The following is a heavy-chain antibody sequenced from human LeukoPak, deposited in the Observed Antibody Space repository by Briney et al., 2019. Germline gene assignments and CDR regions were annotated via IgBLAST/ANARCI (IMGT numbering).Heavy chain of an antibody. CDR1: GGSISSYY. V-gene: IGHV4-59*01. Sequence: PSETLSLTCTVSGGSISSYYWSWIRQPPGKGLEWIGFIHYSGSTNYNPSLKSRVTISVDTSKNQFSLKLSSVTAAGTAVYYCARDNEYCGGDCYVIWGQGTLVTVSS. CDR2: IHYSGST. D-gene: IGHD2-21*02. J-gene: IGHJ4*02. CDR3: ARDNEYCGGDCYVI.